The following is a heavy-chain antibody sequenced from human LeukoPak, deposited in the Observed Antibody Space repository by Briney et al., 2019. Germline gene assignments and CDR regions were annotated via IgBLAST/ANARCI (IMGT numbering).Heavy chain of an antibody. J-gene: IGHJ4*02. D-gene: IGHD6-19*01. CDR3: GGKYSSDWHGFVVDS. V-gene: IGHV4-39*01. CDR1: VGSISSSSYY. CDR2: IHYSGST. Sequence: SETLSLTCSVSVGSISSSSYYWGWIRQPPGKGLEWIGTIHYSGSTNYNPSLKSRVTIYADTSKNQISLKLSFVTAADTAVYYCGGKYSSDWHGFVVDSWGQGTLVTVSS.